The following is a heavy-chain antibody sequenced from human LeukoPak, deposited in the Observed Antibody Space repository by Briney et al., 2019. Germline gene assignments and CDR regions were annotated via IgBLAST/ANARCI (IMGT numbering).Heavy chain of an antibody. CDR2: ISGSGGNT. CDR1: GFTFSSYA. Sequence: PGGSLRLSCAASGFTFSSYAMSWVRQAPGKGLEWVSAISGSGGNTYYADSVKGRFTISRDNSKNTLYLQMNSLRAEDTAVYYCAKGDYYDSSGYYWGQGTLVTVSS. D-gene: IGHD3-22*01. CDR3: AKGDYYDSSGYY. J-gene: IGHJ4*02. V-gene: IGHV3-23*01.